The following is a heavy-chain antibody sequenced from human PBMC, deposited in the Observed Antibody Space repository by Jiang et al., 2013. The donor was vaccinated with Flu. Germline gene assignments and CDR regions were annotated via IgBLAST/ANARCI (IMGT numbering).Heavy chain of an antibody. Sequence: HWVRQAPGQGLEWMGIINPTGGSTSYAQTFQGRVAMTRDTSTSTIYMELSSLRSEDTAVYYCARDADVVVTVLQFDYWGQGTVVTVSS. D-gene: IGHD2-21*02. CDR3: ARDADVVVTVLQFDY. CDR2: INPTGGST. J-gene: IGHJ4*02. V-gene: IGHV1-46*01.